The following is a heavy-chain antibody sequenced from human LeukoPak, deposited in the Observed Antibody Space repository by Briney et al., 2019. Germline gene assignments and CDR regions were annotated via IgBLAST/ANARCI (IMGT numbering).Heavy chain of an antibody. V-gene: IGHV3-48*03. D-gene: IGHD2-15*01. CDR3: ASKYCSGSSCITGAYDI. CDR1: GFTFSSYE. CDR2: ISSSGSSI. J-gene: IGHJ3*02. Sequence: PGGSLRLSCAASGFTFSSYEMSWVRQAPGKGLDWVSYISSSGSSIHYADSVKGRFIISRDNAKNSLYLQMNSLRAEDTAVYYCASKYCSGSSCITGAYDIWGQGTMITVSS.